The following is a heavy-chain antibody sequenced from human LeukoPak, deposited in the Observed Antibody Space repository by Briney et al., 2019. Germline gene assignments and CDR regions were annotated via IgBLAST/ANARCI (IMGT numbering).Heavy chain of an antibody. Sequence: KFGESLKISCKGSGYSFTSYWIGWVRQMPGKGLEWMGIIYPGDSDTRYSPSFQGQVTISADKSISTAYLQWSSLKASDTAMYYCARLGSSSWYYYYYYMDVWGKGTTVTVSS. D-gene: IGHD6-13*01. V-gene: IGHV5-51*01. CDR1: GYSFTSYW. J-gene: IGHJ6*03. CDR2: IYPGDSDT. CDR3: ARLGSSSWYYYYYYMDV.